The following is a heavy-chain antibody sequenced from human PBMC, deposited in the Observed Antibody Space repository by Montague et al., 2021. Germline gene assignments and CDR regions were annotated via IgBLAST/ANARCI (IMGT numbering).Heavy chain of an antibody. Sequence: SETLSLTCTVFGDSINTYSWSWIRQPAGKGLEWIGRLSNGGSTNSNPSLNSRVSMSVDTSKNQFPLKLSSVTAADTAVYFGGRGTVGARGYFYYYFMDVWGRGTSVTVSS. CDR1: GDSINTYS. CDR2: LSNGGST. D-gene: IGHD1-26*01. J-gene: IGHJ6*03. V-gene: IGHV4-4*07. CDR3: GRGTVGARGYFYYYFMDV.